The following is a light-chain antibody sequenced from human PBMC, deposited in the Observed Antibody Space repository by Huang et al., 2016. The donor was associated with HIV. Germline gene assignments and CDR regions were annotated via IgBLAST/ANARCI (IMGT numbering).Light chain of an antibody. Sequence: EVLMTQSPDILSVSPGDRATFSCRASQNVGSNLAWYQQRPGQAPRHLIYAASTRATGVPARFSGGGSGTEFTLTISRLQSEDFATYYCQQYNTWPPWAFGQGTTVEI. J-gene: IGKJ1*01. CDR1: QNVGSN. CDR3: QQYNTWPPWA. CDR2: AAS. V-gene: IGKV3-15*01.